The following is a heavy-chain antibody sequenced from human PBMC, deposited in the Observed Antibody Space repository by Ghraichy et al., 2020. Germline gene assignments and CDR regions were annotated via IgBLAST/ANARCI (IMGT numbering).Heavy chain of an antibody. D-gene: IGHD6-19*01. J-gene: IGHJ4*02. V-gene: IGHV3-20*04. Sequence: GGSLRLSCAASGFTFDDYGMSWVRQAPGKGLEWVSGINWNGGSTGYADSVKGRFTISRDNAKNSLYLQMNSLRAEDTALYYCARDRSIAVAGVGDYFDYWGQGTLVTVSS. CDR1: GFTFDDYG. CDR3: ARDRSIAVAGVGDYFDY. CDR2: INWNGGST.